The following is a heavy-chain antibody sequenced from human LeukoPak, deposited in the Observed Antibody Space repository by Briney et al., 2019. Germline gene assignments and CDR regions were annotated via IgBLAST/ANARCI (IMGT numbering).Heavy chain of an antibody. V-gene: IGHV4-59*01. CDR1: GGSISSYY. D-gene: IGHD6-19*01. CDR2: IYYSGST. CDR3: AVAGTPSPTAPVDY. Sequence: SETLSLTCTVSGGSISSYYWSWIRQPPGKGLEWIGYIYYSGSTNYNLSLKSRVTISVDTSKNQFSLKLSSVTAADTAVYYCAVAGTPSPTAPVDYWGQGTLVTVSS. J-gene: IGHJ4*02.